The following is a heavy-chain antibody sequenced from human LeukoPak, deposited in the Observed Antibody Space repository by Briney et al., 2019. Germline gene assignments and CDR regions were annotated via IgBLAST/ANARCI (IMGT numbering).Heavy chain of an antibody. Sequence: GGSLRLSCAASGFTVSSNYMSWVRQGPGKGLECVSVISNDGDTYYADSVKGRFTISRDTSKNTVSLQMNSLRAEDTAVYYCARVVAANPGWFDPWGQGTLVTVSS. CDR3: ARVVAANPGWFDP. J-gene: IGHJ5*02. V-gene: IGHV3-53*01. CDR1: GFTVSSNY. CDR2: ISNDGDT. D-gene: IGHD2-15*01.